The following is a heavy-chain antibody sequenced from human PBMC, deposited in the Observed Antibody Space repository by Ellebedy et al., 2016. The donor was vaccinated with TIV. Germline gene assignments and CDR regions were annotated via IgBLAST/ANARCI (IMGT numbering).Heavy chain of an antibody. D-gene: IGHD5-18*01. V-gene: IGHV3-21*01. CDR3: ARGKENYGYDMDV. J-gene: IGHJ6*03. CDR1: GFTFSSHS. Sequence: GESLKISXAVSGFTFSSHSLHWVRQAPGKGLEWVSSISSSSSYIYYTDSVKGRFTVSRANSKKSLFLQMNSLRAEDTAVYYCARGKENYGYDMDVWGKGTTITVSS. CDR2: ISSSSSYI.